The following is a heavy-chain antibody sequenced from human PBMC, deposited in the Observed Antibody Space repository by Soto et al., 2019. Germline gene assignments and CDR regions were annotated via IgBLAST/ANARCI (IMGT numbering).Heavy chain of an antibody. CDR2: ISSSSSTI. D-gene: IGHD3-22*01. Sequence: GGSLRLSCAASGFTFSSYSMNWVRQAPGKGLEWVSYISSSSSTIYYADSVKGRFTISRDNAKNSLYLQMNSLRDEDTAVYYCARTPNAPDYYDSSGYYYGYFDYWGQGTPVTVSS. J-gene: IGHJ4*02. CDR1: GFTFSSYS. CDR3: ARTPNAPDYYDSSGYYYGYFDY. V-gene: IGHV3-48*02.